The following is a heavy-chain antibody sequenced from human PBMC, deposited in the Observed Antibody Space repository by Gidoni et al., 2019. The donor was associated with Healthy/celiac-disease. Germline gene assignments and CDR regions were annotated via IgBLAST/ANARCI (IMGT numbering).Heavy chain of an antibody. V-gene: IGHV4-59*01. CDR2: IYYSGST. J-gene: IGHJ3*02. D-gene: IGHD1-1*01. Sequence: QVQLQESGPGLVKPSETLSLTCTVSGGSISSYYWSWIRQPPGKGLEWIGDIYYSGSTNYNPSLKSRVTISVDTSKNQFSLKLSSVTAADTTVYYCARGTGTARGGAFDIWGQGTMVTVSS. CDR3: ARGTGTARGGAFDI. CDR1: GGSISSYY.